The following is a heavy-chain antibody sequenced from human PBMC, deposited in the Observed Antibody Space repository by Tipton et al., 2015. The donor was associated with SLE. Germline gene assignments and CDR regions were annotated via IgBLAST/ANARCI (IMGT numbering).Heavy chain of an antibody. CDR2: ISAYNGNT. J-gene: IGHJ6*02. CDR3: ARDSDAGQQLNYYYYGMDV. V-gene: IGHV1-18*01. D-gene: IGHD6-13*01. CDR1: GYTFTSYG. Sequence: QLVQSGAEVKKPGASVKVSCKASGYTFTSYGISWVRRAPGQGLEWMGWISAYNGNTNYAQKLQGRVTMTTDTSTSTAYMELRSLRSDDTAVYYCARDSDAGQQLNYYYYGMDVWGQGTTVTVSS.